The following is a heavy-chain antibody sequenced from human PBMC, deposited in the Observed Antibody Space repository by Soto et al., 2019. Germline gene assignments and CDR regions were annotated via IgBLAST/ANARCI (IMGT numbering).Heavy chain of an antibody. V-gene: IGHV3-23*01. J-gene: IGHJ3*01. Sequence: EVQLLESGGGLVQPGQSLRISCAASGFTFSTYALTWVRQPPGKGLEWVAAITGSGAPANYTDSVKGRFTISRDNSKNTLDLQMNSLTAEDTAVYFCAKDPNGDYVGAFDFWGRGTMVTVSS. CDR3: AKDPNGDYVGAFDF. CDR1: GFTFSTYA. D-gene: IGHD4-17*01. CDR2: ITGSGAPA.